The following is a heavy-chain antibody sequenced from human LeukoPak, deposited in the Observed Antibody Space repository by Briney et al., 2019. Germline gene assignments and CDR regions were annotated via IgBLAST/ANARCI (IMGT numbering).Heavy chain of an antibody. Sequence: PSETLSLTCAVYGGSFSGYYWSWIRQPPGKGLEWIGEINHSGSTNYNPSLKSRVTISVDTSKNQFSLKLSSVTAADTAVYYCARSRGYQLLLFDPWGQGTLVTVSS. J-gene: IGHJ5*02. CDR1: GGSFSGYY. CDR3: ARSRGYQLLLFDP. D-gene: IGHD2-2*01. CDR2: INHSGST. V-gene: IGHV4-34*01.